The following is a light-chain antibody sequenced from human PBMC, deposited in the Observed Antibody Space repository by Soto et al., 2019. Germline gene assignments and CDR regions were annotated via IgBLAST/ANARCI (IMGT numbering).Light chain of an antibody. CDR1: QSVSSN. CDR2: GAS. V-gene: IGKV3-15*01. J-gene: IGKJ4*01. Sequence: EIVMTQSPATLSVSPGERATLSCRASQSVSSNLAWYQQKPGQAPRLLIYGASTRATGIPARFSGSGSGTDFTLTISRLEPEDFAVYYCQQYGSSLLTFGGGTTVEIK. CDR3: QQYGSSLLT.